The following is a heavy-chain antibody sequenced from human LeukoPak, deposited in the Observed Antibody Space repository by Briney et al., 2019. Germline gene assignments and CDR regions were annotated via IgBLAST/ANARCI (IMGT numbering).Heavy chain of an antibody. CDR2: ISSSSSYI. CDR1: GFTFSSHW. V-gene: IGHV3-21*01. CDR3: ARAGGGRG. Sequence: GGSLRLSCAASGFTFSSHWMTWIRQAPGKGLEWVSSISSSSSYIYYADSVKGRFTISRDNAKNSLYLQMNSLRAEDTAVYYCARAGGGRGWGQGTLVTVSS. J-gene: IGHJ4*02. D-gene: IGHD1-26*01.